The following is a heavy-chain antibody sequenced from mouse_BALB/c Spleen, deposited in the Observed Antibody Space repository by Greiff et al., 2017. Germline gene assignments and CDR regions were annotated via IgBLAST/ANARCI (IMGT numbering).Heavy chain of an antibody. J-gene: IGHJ2*01. CDR2: ISTYYGDA. V-gene: IGHV1S137*01. CDR3: ARNSYLDY. CDR1: GYTFTDYA. Sequence: QVQLQQSGAELVRPGVSVKISCKGSGYTFTDYAMHWVKQSHAKSLEWIGVISTYYGDASYNQKFKGKATMTVDKSSSTAYMELARLTSEDSAIYYCARNSYLDYWGQGTTLTVSS.